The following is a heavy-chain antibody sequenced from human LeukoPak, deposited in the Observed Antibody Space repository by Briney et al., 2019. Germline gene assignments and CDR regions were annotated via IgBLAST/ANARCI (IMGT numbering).Heavy chain of an antibody. J-gene: IGHJ4*02. D-gene: IGHD4-17*01. V-gene: IGHV4-61*01. Sequence: SETPSLTCTVSGGSFSSGSYYWSWIRQPPGKGLEWIGYIYYSGSTNYNPSLKSRVTISVDTSKNQFSLKLSSVTAADTAVYYCARDYGDYGFDYWGQGTLVTVSS. CDR2: IYYSGST. CDR3: ARDYGDYGFDY. CDR1: GGSFSSGSYY.